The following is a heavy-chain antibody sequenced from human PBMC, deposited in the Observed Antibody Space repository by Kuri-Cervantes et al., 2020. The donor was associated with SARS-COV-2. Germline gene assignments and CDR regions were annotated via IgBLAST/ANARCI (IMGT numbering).Heavy chain of an antibody. D-gene: IGHD3-16*01. Sequence: GGSLRLSCAASGFTFSSYAMHWVRQAPGKGLEWVAVISYDGRNKYYADSVKGRFTISRDNSKNTLYLQMNSLRAEDTAVYYCARDPGGTSWGQGTLVTVSS. CDR1: GFTFSSYA. V-gene: IGHV3-30*04. CDR3: ARDPGGTS. CDR2: ISYDGRNK. J-gene: IGHJ4*02.